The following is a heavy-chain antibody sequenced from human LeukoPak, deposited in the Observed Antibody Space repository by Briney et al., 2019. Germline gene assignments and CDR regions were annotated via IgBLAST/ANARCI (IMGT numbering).Heavy chain of an antibody. CDR2: IYYSGST. CDR3: ARLRGYSYGYYFDY. Sequence: PSETLSLTCTVSGGSISSGGYSWSWIRQHPGKGLEWIGYIYYSGSTYYNPSLKSRVTISVDTSKNQFSLKLSSVTAANTAVYYCARLRGYSYGYYFDYWGQGTLVTVSS. CDR1: GGSISSGGYS. J-gene: IGHJ4*02. V-gene: IGHV4-31*03. D-gene: IGHD5-18*01.